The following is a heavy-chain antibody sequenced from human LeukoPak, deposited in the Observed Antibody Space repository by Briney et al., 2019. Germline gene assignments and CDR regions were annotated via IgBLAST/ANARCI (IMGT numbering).Heavy chain of an antibody. CDR1: GGSISSYY. D-gene: IGHD2/OR15-2a*01. V-gene: IGHV4-59*01. CDR2: IYYSGST. J-gene: IGHJ2*01. CDR3: AKESNSSDNWYFDL. Sequence: SETLSLTCTVSGGSISSYYWSWIRQPPGKGLEWIGHIYYSGSTNYNPSLKSRVTISLDTSKKQFSLNLSSVTAADTAVYYCAKESNSSDNWYFDLWGRGTLVTVSS.